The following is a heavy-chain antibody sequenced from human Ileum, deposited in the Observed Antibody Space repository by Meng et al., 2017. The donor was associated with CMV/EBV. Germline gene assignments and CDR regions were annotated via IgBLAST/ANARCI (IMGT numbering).Heavy chain of an antibody. D-gene: IGHD6-19*01. V-gene: IGHV1-2*02. J-gene: IGHJ4*02. Sequence: KASGYTFTGYYMHWVRQAPGQGLEWMGWINPNSGGTNYAQKFQGRVTMTRDTSISTAYMELSRLRSDDTAVYYCARSIAVAGTGFDYWGQGTLVTSPQ. CDR1: GYTFTGYY. CDR3: ARSIAVAGTGFDY. CDR2: INPNSGGT.